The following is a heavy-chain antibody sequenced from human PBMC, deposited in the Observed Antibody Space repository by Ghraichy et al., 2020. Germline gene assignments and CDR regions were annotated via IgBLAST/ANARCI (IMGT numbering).Heavy chain of an antibody. CDR2: ITSGSRSK. CDR1: GFTFSGYG. D-gene: IGHD4-23*01. V-gene: IGHV3-48*02. Sequence: GGSLRLSCVGSGFTFSGYGMNWVRQSPGKGLEWVSYITSGSRSKFYADSVKGRFTVSRDNAQNSLYLQMNGLRDDDTAVYYCARGSTVVRFFYNDGMDVWGQGTTVTVSS. J-gene: IGHJ6*02. CDR3: ARGSTVVRFFYNDGMDV.